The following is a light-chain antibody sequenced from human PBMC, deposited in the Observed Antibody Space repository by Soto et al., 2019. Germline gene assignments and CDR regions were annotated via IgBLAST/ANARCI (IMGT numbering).Light chain of an antibody. J-gene: IGKJ5*01. CDR2: DAS. CDR3: QQFNSYPAT. CDR1: QGISSA. V-gene: IGKV1-13*02. Sequence: AIQLTQSPSSLSASVGDRVTITCRASQGISSALAWYQQKPGKAPKLLIYDASSLESGVPSRFSGSGSGTDFTLTISTLQPEDFATYYCQQFNSYPATFGQGTRLEIK.